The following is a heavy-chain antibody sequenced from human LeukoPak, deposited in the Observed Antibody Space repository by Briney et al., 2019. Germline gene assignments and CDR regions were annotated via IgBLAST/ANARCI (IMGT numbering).Heavy chain of an antibody. CDR1: GGSINSSHW. CDR2: IWHSGST. CDR3: ARADWNFDS. Sequence: SETLSLTCAVSGGSINSSHWWSWVRQPPGKGLQWIGEIWHSGSTNYNPSLKSRVTISVDTSKNQFSLKLRFVTAADTAVYYCARADWNFDSWGQGTLVTVSS. J-gene: IGHJ4*02. D-gene: IGHD1-1*01. V-gene: IGHV4-4*02.